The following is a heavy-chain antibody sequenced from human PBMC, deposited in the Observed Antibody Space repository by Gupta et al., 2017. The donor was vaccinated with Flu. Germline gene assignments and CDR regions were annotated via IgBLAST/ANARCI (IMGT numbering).Heavy chain of an antibody. CDR3: ARESSGWSFFS. J-gene: IGHJ4*02. CDR2: IYYSGSN. Sequence: SIRSSDYYWCWIRQPPGKGLEGIGSIYYSGSNYYSPSLKRRLTISVEKSKNQFSLKLRSVTAADTAVYYWARESSGWSFFSWGQGTLVTVSS. D-gene: IGHD6-13*01. V-gene: IGHV4-39*01. CDR1: SIRSSDYY.